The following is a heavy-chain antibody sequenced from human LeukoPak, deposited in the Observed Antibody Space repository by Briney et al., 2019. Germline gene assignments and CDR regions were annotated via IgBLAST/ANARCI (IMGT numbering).Heavy chain of an antibody. J-gene: IGHJ4*02. D-gene: IGHD1-26*01. Sequence: GASVKVSCKVSGYTLTELSMHWVRQAPGKGLEWMGGFDPEDGETIYAQKFQGRVTMTEDTSTDTAYMELSSLRSKDTAVYYCATPSGSYHHFDYWGQGTLVTVSS. CDR3: ATPSGSYHHFDY. CDR1: GYTLTELS. V-gene: IGHV1-24*01. CDR2: FDPEDGET.